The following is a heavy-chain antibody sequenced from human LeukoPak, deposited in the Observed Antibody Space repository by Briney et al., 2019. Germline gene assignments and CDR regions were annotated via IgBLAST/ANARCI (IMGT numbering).Heavy chain of an antibody. Sequence: PGRSLRLSCAASGFTFSRHGIHWVRQAPGKGLEWVAVISYDGSNKYYADSVKGRFTISRDNSKNTLYRQMNNLRAEDTAVYYCAKQSGFVVISIWGQGTMVTVSS. D-gene: IGHD2-15*01. CDR3: AKQSGFVVISI. J-gene: IGHJ3*02. CDR2: ISYDGSNK. CDR1: GFTFSRHG. V-gene: IGHV3-30*18.